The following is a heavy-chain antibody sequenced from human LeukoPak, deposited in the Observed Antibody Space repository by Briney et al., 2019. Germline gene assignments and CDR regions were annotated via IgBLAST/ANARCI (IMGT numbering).Heavy chain of an antibody. D-gene: IGHD4-17*01. CDR2: IYYSGST. CDR3: ARGPQGVTRPEY. V-gene: IGHV4-39*01. CDR1: GGSIGSSGYY. Sequence: SETLSLTCTVSGGSIGSSGYYWGWIRQPPGKGLEWIGTIYYSGSTYYNPSLKSRVTISVDTSKSQFSLRLSSVTAADTAVYYCARGPQGVTRPEYWGQGTLVTVSS. J-gene: IGHJ4*02.